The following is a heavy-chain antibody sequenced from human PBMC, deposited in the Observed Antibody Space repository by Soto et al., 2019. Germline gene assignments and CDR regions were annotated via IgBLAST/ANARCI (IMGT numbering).Heavy chain of an antibody. D-gene: IGHD2-2*01. CDR2: ISGSGGST. Sequence: EVQLLESGGGLVQPGGSLRLSCAASGFTFSSYAMSWVRQAPGKGLEWVSAISGSGGSTYYADSVKGRFTISRDNSKNNLYLPKNSLRSEDTAVFYCAKGGSTGRWPYYYGNEVWGPGTTVTVSS. J-gene: IGHJ6*01. CDR1: GFTFSSYA. V-gene: IGHV3-23*01. CDR3: AKGGSTGRWPYYYGNEV.